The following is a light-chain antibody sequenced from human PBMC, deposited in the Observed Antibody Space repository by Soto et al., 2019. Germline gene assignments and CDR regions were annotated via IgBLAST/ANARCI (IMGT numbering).Light chain of an antibody. CDR2: GAS. Sequence: EIVLTHSPGTLSLSPGERATLSCRASQIITSRYLAWYQQKPGQAPRLLIFGASIRDTGIPDRFSGSGSGTDFTLTISRLESEDFAVYYCQQYGSSPGTCGQGTKVDI. V-gene: IGKV3-20*01. CDR1: QIITSRY. CDR3: QQYGSSPGT. J-gene: IGKJ1*01.